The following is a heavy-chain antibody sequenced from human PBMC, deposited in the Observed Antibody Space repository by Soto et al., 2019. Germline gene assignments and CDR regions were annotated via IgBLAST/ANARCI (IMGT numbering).Heavy chain of an antibody. J-gene: IGHJ6*02. Sequence: QVQIQQWGAGLLRPSETLSLTCGVSRGSFSAYYWTWIRQPPGKGLEWIAEINHRVDTTYNPSLRSRVTIPVDTSRNHFFLRLNSVTVADTAIYYCASNTVTPVDAMDVWGQGTTVTVS. V-gene: IGHV4-34*02. CDR2: INHRVDT. CDR3: ASNTVTPVDAMDV. D-gene: IGHD4-17*01. CDR1: RGSFSAYY.